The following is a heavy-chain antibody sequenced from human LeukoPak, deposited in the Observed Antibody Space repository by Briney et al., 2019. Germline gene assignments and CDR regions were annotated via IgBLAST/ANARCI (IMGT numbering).Heavy chain of an antibody. D-gene: IGHD4-17*01. CDR2: INHSGST. J-gene: IGHJ3*02. Sequence: SETLSLTCAVYGGSFSGYYWSWIRQPPGKGLEWIGEINHSGSTNYNPSLKSRVTISVDTSKNQFSLKLSSVTAADTAVYYCARCHDYGDYADAFDIWGQGTMVTVSS. CDR3: ARCHDYGDYADAFDI. CDR1: GGSFSGYY. V-gene: IGHV4-34*01.